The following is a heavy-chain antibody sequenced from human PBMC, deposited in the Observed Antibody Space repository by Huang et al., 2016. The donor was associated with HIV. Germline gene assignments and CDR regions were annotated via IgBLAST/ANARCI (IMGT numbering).Heavy chain of an antibody. CDR2: ISPYNGMT. Sequence: QVQLVQSGTEVRKPGAPVKVSCKASGYTFTTFGITWVRQAPGQGLEWMGWISPYNGMTEYEQKRRGRITMTKDTSTTTAYMELRTLTSDDTAVYYCARSYGSGNDFLDFWGQGTLVTVSS. J-gene: IGHJ3*01. V-gene: IGHV1-18*04. CDR1: GYTFTTFG. CDR3: ARSYGSGNDFLDF. D-gene: IGHD3-10*01.